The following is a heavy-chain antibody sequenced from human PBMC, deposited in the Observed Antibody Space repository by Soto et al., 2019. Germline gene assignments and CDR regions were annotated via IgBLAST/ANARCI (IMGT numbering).Heavy chain of an antibody. CDR1: GFTFSGYN. CDR2: IKSDSSGI. Sequence: EVQLVESGGGLVQPGGSLRLSCAASGFTFSGYNMNWIRQAPGQGLEWVSCIKSDSSGIWYADSVKGRFTMSRDNAKNSLHVQMNSLRDEDTAVYFCARDSNWSSDYWGQGTLVAVSS. V-gene: IGHV3-48*02. J-gene: IGHJ4*02. CDR3: ARDSNWSSDY. D-gene: IGHD1-1*01.